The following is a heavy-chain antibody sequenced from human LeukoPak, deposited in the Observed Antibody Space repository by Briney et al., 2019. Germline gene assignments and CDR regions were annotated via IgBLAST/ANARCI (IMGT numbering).Heavy chain of an antibody. D-gene: IGHD3-22*01. CDR3: AKSTYYYDTFVNAFDL. Sequence: PSETLSLTCAVFGGSFSGYYWSWIRQFPGKGLEWIGEINQSGSTNYNPSLKSRVTISIDMSKNQFSLKLSSVTAADTAVYYCAKSTYYYDTFVNAFDLWGQGTVVTVSS. V-gene: IGHV4-34*01. J-gene: IGHJ3*01. CDR1: GGSFSGYY. CDR2: INQSGST.